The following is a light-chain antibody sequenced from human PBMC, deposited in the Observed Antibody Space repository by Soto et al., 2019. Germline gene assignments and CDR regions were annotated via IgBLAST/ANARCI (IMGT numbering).Light chain of an antibody. J-gene: IGKJ1*01. CDR2: DTS. Sequence: VMMQYPATLSVSPGVGATLSCRASQGIGDTLAWYQHKPGQTPRLLIYDTSTRATGVPTRFSGSRSGAEFTLTINSLHSEDYAVYYCHQYNNWPPWTFGQGSMVDIK. CDR1: QGIGDT. CDR3: HQYNNWPPWT. V-gene: IGKV3-15*01.